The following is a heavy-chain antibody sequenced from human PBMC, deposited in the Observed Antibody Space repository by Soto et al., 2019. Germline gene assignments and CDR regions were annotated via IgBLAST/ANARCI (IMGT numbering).Heavy chain of an antibody. J-gene: IGHJ4*02. CDR1: GFTFSDYY. D-gene: IGHD5-18*01. V-gene: IGHV3-11*06. CDR3: ASSGIQLWTYYFDY. Sequence: PGGSLRLSCAASGFTFSDYYMSWIRQAPGKGLEWVSYISSSSSYTNYADSVKGRFTISRDNAKNSLYLQMNSLRAEDTAVYYCASSGIQLWTYYFDYWGQGTLVTVSS. CDR2: ISSSSSYT.